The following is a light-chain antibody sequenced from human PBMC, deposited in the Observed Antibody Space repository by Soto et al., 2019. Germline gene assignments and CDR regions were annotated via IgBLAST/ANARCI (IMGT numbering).Light chain of an antibody. CDR3: QQSYSSPRT. J-gene: IGKJ1*01. V-gene: IGKV1-39*01. CDR1: QNIDTY. CDR2: VAP. Sequence: DIQMTQSPSSLFASVGDSVTITCRASQNIDTYLNWYQVKPGKAPKLLLSVAPCFQSAAPSNFSGSGSGTDFSLSISSLQPEDFATYYCQQSYSSPRTFGQGTRVEIK.